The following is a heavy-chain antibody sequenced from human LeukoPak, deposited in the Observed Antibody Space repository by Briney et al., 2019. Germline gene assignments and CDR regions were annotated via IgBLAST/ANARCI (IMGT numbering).Heavy chain of an antibody. CDR1: GESFSAYF. CDR2: IDHRGSS. D-gene: IGHD6-6*01. CDR3: ATRSSTLAAARCFDD. Sequence: KPSETLSLTCAVHGESFSAYFWSWIRQVPGKGLEWIGEIDHRGSSNYNPPLKSRATISVDTSKNHFSLSLPSVTAADTAVYYCATRSSTLAAARCFDDWGQGTVVTVSS. V-gene: IGHV4-34*01. J-gene: IGHJ4*03.